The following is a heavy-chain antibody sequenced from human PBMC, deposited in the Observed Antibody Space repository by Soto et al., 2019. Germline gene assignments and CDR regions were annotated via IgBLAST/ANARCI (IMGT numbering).Heavy chain of an antibody. J-gene: IGHJ4*01. CDR1: GFTFSNAW. V-gene: IGHV3-15*07. CDR2: VKSKNDGGTT. Sequence: GGSLRLSCAASGFTFSNAWINWVRQTPGRGLEWVGRVKSKNDGGTTDFAAPVKGRFAISRDDSKNMVYLEMNSLQTEDKAMYYFTQDSYFPTITARFDYWGKGPLVTVS. CDR3: TQDSYFPTITARFDY. D-gene: IGHD2-21*02.